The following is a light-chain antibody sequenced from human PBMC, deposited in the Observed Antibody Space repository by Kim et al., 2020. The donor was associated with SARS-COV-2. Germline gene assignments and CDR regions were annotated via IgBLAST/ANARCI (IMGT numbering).Light chain of an antibody. CDR1: SLRTYY. Sequence: SSELTQDPAMSVALGQTVRITCQGDSLRTYYASLYQHKPGQAPVLVIYCQNNRPSGIPDRVSGSRSGNTSSLTITGAQAEDEADYYCNSRDNSGNQVFGGGTQLTVL. J-gene: IGLJ3*02. CDR3: NSRDNSGNQV. CDR2: CQN. V-gene: IGLV3-19*01.